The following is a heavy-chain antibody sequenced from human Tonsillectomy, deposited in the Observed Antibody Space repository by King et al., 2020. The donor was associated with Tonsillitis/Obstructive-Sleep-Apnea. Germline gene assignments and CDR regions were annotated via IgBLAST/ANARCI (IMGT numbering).Heavy chain of an antibody. V-gene: IGHV3-7*03. CDR1: GFTFSSYW. D-gene: IGHD3-22*01. CDR2: IREDGSEK. Sequence: VQLVESGGGLVQPGGSLRLSCTASGFTFSSYWMTWVRQAPGKGLEWVANIREDGSEKYYVDSVKGRFTISRDNAKHSLYLQMNSLRAEDTAVYYCARVLDYFDSSGYRAFDIWGQGTMVTVSS. J-gene: IGHJ3*02. CDR3: ARVLDYFDSSGYRAFDI.